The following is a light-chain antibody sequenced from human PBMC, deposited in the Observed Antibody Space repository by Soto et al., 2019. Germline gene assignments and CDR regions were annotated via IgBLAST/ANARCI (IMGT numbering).Light chain of an antibody. V-gene: IGKV3-20*01. J-gene: IGKJ2*03. CDR1: QSVDSRY. CDR3: QQYGNSPRYS. CDR2: AVS. Sequence: EIVLTQSPDTLSLSPGERATLSCRASQSVDSRYLAWYQQKPGQAPRLVIHAVSRRATGIPDRFSGSGSGTDFTLTISRLEPEDFADYYCQQYGNSPRYSFVQGTKLQIK.